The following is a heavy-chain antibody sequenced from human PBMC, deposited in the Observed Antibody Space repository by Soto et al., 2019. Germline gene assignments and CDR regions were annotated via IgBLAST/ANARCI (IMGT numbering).Heavy chain of an antibody. D-gene: IGHD6-6*01. CDR3: AGCGGSSSFSRGYSYYGMDV. V-gene: IGHV1-8*01. CDR1: GYTFTNFD. CDR2: MSPNSGNT. J-gene: IGHJ6*02. Sequence: ASVKVSCKASGYTFTNFDVNWVRQAAGQGLEWMGWMSPNSGNTGYAQKFQGRVTMTRNTSISTAYMELSSLRSEDTAVYYCAGCGGSSSFSRGYSYYGMDVWGQGTTVTVSS.